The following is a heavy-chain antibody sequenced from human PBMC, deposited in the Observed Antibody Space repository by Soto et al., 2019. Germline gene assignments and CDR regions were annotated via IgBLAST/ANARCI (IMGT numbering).Heavy chain of an antibody. D-gene: IGHD3-22*01. Sequence: QVQLVESGGGVVQPGRSLRLSCAGSGFTFSSYAMHWVRQAPGKGLEWVAVISFDGSNKYYADSVKGRFTISRDNSKNTLYLQMNSLIAEDTAVYYCARESYDSSGYSYDAFDIWGQGTMVTVSS. CDR1: GFTFSSYA. CDR3: ARESYDSSGYSYDAFDI. CDR2: ISFDGSNK. J-gene: IGHJ3*02. V-gene: IGHV3-30-3*01.